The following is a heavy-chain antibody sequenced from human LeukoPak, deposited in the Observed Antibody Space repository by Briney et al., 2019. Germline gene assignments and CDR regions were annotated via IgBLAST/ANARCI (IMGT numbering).Heavy chain of an antibody. CDR3: ARDFSPNSSGWYFDY. CDR1: GFTFSSYW. D-gene: IGHD6-19*01. Sequence: GGSLRLSCAPSGFTFSSYWMSWVRQAPGKGLEWVANIKQDGSEKYYVDSVKGRFTISRDNAKNSLYLQMNSLRAEDTAVYYCARDFSPNSSGWYFDYWGQGTLVTVSS. CDR2: IKQDGSEK. V-gene: IGHV3-7*01. J-gene: IGHJ4*02.